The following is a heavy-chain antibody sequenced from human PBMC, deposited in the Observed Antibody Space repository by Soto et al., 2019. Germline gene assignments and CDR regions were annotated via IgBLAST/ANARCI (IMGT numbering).Heavy chain of an antibody. CDR2: INPNSGGT. Sequence: QVQLVQSGAEVKKPGASVKVSCKASGYTFTGYYMHWVRQAPGQGLEWMGWINPNSGGTNYARKFQGWVTMTRDTSISTAYMELSRLRSDDTAVYYCARGYCSGGSCYEGDYWGQGTLVTVSS. CDR3: ARGYCSGGSCYEGDY. CDR1: GYTFTGYY. J-gene: IGHJ4*02. D-gene: IGHD2-15*01. V-gene: IGHV1-2*04.